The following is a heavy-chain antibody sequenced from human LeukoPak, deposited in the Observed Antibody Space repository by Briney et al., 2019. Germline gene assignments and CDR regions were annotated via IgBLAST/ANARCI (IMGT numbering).Heavy chain of an antibody. D-gene: IGHD4-23*01. CDR1: GFTFSSDW. CDR3: ARDLGLDYGGSQ. V-gene: IGHV3-74*01. Sequence: PVGSLRVSCAAPGFTFSSDWMYWVRQAPGKGLVWVSHINSDGSSTNYADSVKGRFTISRDNAKNTLYLQMNTMRAEDTAVYYCARDLGLDYGGSQWGQGTLVTVSS. CDR2: INSDGSST. J-gene: IGHJ4*02.